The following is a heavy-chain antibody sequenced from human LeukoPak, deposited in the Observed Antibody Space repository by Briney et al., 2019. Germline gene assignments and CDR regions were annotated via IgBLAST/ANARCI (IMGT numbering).Heavy chain of an antibody. J-gene: IGHJ4*02. D-gene: IGHD4-23*01. CDR2: ISYDGSNK. V-gene: IGHV3-30-3*01. CDR1: GFTFSSYA. CDR3: ARDYGGNSGLDY. Sequence: GGSLRLSCAASGFTFSSYAMHWGRQAPGQGLEGVAVISYDGSNKYYADSVKGRFTISRDNSKNTLYLQMNSLRAEDTAVYYCARDYGGNSGLDYWGQGTLVTVSS.